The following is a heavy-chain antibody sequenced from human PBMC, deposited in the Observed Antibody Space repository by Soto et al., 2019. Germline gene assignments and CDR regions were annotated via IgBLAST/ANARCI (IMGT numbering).Heavy chain of an antibody. CDR1: GFTFSDYY. V-gene: IGHV3-11*01. J-gene: IGHJ6*03. CDR2: ISSSGSTI. D-gene: IGHD2-8*01. CDR3: ARDSLRRLRDPYYMDV. Sequence: GSLRLSCAASGFTFSDYYMSWIRQAPGKGLEWVSYISSSGSTIYYADSVKGRFTISRDNAKNSLYLQMNSLRAEDTAVYYCARDSLRRLRDPYYMDVWGKGTTVTVSS.